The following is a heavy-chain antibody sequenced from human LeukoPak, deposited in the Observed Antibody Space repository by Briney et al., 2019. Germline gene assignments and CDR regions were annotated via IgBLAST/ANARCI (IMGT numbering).Heavy chain of an antibody. J-gene: IGHJ6*02. CDR1: GYTFTSYY. D-gene: IGHD1-1*01. CDR3: ARVPRYDPHYYGMDV. V-gene: IGHV1-46*01. CDR2: INPSGGST. Sequence: ASVNVSCKASGYTFTSYYMHWVRQAPGQGLEWMGIINPSGGSTSYAQKFQGRVTMTRDTSTSTVYMELSSLRSEDTAVYYCARVPRYDPHYYGMDVWGQGTTVTVSS.